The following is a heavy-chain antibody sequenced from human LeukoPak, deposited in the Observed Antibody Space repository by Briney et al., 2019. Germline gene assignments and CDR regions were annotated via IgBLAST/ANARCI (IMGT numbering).Heavy chain of an antibody. CDR3: SLGQAHGMDV. J-gene: IGHJ6*02. Sequence: GGSLRLSCAASGLTFSSHWMHWVRQAPGKGLVWVSRITNDGSSTTYADSVKGRFTISRDNAKNTLYLQMNSLRAEDTAVYYCSLGQAHGMDVWGQGTTATVSS. D-gene: IGHD3-16*01. V-gene: IGHV3-74*01. CDR2: ITNDGSST. CDR1: GLTFSSHW.